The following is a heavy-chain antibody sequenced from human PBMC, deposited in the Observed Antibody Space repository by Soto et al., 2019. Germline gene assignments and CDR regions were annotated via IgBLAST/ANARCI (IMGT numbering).Heavy chain of an antibody. CDR3: ARSLYYYDSSGYYPFDY. J-gene: IGHJ4*02. CDR1: GGTFSSYA. D-gene: IGHD3-22*01. Sequence: SVKVSCKASGGTFSSYAISWVRQAPGQGLEWMGGIIPIFGTANYAQKFQGRVTITADESTSTAYMELSSLRSEDTAVYYCARSLYYYDSSGYYPFDYWGQGTLVTVSS. CDR2: IIPIFGTA. V-gene: IGHV1-69*13.